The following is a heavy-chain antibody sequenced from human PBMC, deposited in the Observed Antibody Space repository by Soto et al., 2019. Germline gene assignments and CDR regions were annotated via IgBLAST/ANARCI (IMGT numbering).Heavy chain of an antibody. V-gene: IGHV4-31*03. D-gene: IGHD3-3*01. Sequence: QVQLQESGPGLVKPSQTLSLTCTVSGGSISSGDYYWSWIRQHPGKGLEWIGYIYYSGSTYYNPSLKSRVTVSVDTSTHQFSLKLSSVPAADTAVYYCARWWSGSRQGFDPWGQGTLVTVSS. CDR1: GGSISSGDYY. CDR2: IYYSGST. J-gene: IGHJ5*02. CDR3: ARWWSGSRQGFDP.